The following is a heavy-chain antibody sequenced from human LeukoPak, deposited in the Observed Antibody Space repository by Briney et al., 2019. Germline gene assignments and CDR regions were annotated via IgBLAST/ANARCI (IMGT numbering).Heavy chain of an antibody. CDR3: AKNYDSGRGVPYGMDV. D-gene: IGHD3-10*01. CDR2: FGAGSGAIT. V-gene: IGHV3-23*01. Sequence: PGGSLRLSCAASGFTFSSYAMRWVRQAPGKGLEWVSAFGAGSGAITIYADSVKGRFTISRDSSKNTLYLQMNSLRVEDTAVYYCAKNYDSGRGVPYGMDVWGQGTTVTVSS. J-gene: IGHJ6*02. CDR1: GFTFSSYA.